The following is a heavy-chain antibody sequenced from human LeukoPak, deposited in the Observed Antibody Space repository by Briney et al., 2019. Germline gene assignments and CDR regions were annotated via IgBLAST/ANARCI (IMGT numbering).Heavy chain of an antibody. Sequence: GGSLRLSCAASGLSFSTYCMSWVRQAPGKGLEWVSYISSSGSTIYYADSVKGRFTISRDNAKNSLYLQMNSLRAEDTAVYYCAREGTYYDILTGYYSPPYGMDVWGQGTTVTVSS. CDR1: GLSFSTYC. V-gene: IGHV3-48*04. CDR3: AREGTYYDILTGYYSPPYGMDV. J-gene: IGHJ6*02. CDR2: ISSSGSTI. D-gene: IGHD3-9*01.